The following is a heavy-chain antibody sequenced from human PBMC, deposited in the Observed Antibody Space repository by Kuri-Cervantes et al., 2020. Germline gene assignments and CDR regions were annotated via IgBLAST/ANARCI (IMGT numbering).Heavy chain of an antibody. D-gene: IGHD1-14*01. V-gene: IGHV4-39*07. CDR1: GDSISRSSYY. CDR2: IYYSGST. J-gene: IGHJ3*02. CDR3: ARAPRRQDAFDI. Sequence: GSLRLSCTVSGDSISRSSYYWGWIRQPPGKELEWIGSIYYSGSTNYNPSLKSRVTISVDTSKNQFSLKLSSVTAADTAVYYCARAPRRQDAFDIWGQGTMVTVSS.